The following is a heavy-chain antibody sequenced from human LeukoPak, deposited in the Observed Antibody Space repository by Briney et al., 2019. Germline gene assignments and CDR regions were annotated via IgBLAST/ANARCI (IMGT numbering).Heavy chain of an antibody. CDR3: AKQSSGWGLDY. CDR2: ISCSGGST. V-gene: IGHV3-23*01. J-gene: IGHJ4*02. D-gene: IGHD6-19*01. CDR1: GFTFSSYA. Sequence: GGSLRLSCAASGFTFSSYAMSWVRQAPGKGLEWVSAISCSGGSTYYADSVKGRFTISRDNPKNTLYLQMNSLRAEDTAVYYCAKQSSGWGLDYWGQGTLVTVSS.